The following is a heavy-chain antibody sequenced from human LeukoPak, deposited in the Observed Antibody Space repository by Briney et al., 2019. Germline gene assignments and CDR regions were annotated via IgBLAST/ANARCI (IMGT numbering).Heavy chain of an antibody. CDR3: ARVADSSSWYSELGAFDI. J-gene: IGHJ3*02. CDR2: ISAYNGNT. CDR1: GYTFTSYG. V-gene: IGHV1-18*01. Sequence: ASVQVSCKASGYTFTSYGISWVRQAPGQGLEWMGWISAYNGNTNYAQKLQGRVTMTTDTSTSTAYMELRSLRSDDTAVYYCARVADSSSWYSELGAFDIWGQGTMVTVSS. D-gene: IGHD6-13*01.